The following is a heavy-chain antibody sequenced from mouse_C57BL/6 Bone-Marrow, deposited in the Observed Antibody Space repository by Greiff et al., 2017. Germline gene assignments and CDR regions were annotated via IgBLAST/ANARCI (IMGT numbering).Heavy chain of an antibody. CDR3: ARDRTVEGAMDD. Sequence: DVTLVESGGGLVKPGGSLQLSCEASGFTFSSYAMSWVRQTPDKRLAWVATISDGGSYPYYPDNVKGRFTISSAPAKHTLYLQLRHLKSEDTAMDYCARDRTVEGAMDDWGQGNSVTVSS. CDR2: ISDGGSYP. D-gene: IGHD1-1*01. V-gene: IGHV5-4*01. CDR1: GFTFSSYA. J-gene: IGHJ4*01.